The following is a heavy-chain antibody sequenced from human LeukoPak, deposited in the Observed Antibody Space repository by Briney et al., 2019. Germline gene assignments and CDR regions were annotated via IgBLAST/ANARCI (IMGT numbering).Heavy chain of an antibody. Sequence: SGTLTLTCSISGGTFRSYARTWIRQPPGKGLELIGCIFHSGSTSYNPYLERGVTILIVTTNYYISLPLRPVTAADTGMYYSAMKMPAGGEEAFYIWGQGKTVTVSS. J-gene: IGHJ3*02. D-gene: IGHD6-13*01. CDR3: AMKMPAGGEEAFYI. V-gene: IGHV4-59*01. CDR2: IFHSGST. CDR1: GGTFRSYA.